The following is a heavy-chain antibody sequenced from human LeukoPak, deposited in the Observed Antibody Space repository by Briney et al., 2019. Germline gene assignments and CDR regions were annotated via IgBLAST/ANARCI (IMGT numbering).Heavy chain of an antibody. Sequence: GGSLRLSCAASGFTFKNYGMSWVRQAPGKGLEWVANIKQDGSEKYYVDSVKGRFTISRDNAKNSLYLQMNSLRAEDTAVYYCARMRGIGEIDYWGQGTLVTVSS. J-gene: IGHJ4*02. CDR1: GFTFKNYG. CDR2: IKQDGSEK. V-gene: IGHV3-7*01. CDR3: ARMRGIGEIDY. D-gene: IGHD3-16*01.